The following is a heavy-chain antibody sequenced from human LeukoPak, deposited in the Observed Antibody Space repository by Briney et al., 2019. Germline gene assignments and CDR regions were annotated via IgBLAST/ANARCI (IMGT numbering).Heavy chain of an antibody. CDR2: INRDGSTT. V-gene: IGHV3-74*01. J-gene: IGHJ3*02. D-gene: IGHD6-19*01. Sequence: GGSLRLSCAASGFTFSSNWMHWVRQAPGKGLVWVSHINRDGSTTYYADSVKGRFTISRDNAKNTLYLQMNSLRAEDTAVYYCAKDTDRWLVDAFDIWGQGTMVTVSS. CDR1: GFTFSSNW. CDR3: AKDTDRWLVDAFDI.